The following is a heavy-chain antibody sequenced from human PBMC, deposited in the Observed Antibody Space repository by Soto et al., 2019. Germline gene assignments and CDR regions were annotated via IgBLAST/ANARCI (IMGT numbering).Heavy chain of an antibody. J-gene: IGHJ4*02. CDR3: ARRYSIKEYWFDY. CDR1: GYTFTGYY. D-gene: IGHD2-8*02. CDR2: INPNSGGT. Sequence: ASVKVSCKASGYTFTGYYMHWVRQAPGQGLEWMGWINPNSGGTNYAQKFQGRVTMTRDTSISTAYMELSRLRSDATAVYYCARRYSIKEYWFDYWGQGTLVTVSS. V-gene: IGHV1-2*02.